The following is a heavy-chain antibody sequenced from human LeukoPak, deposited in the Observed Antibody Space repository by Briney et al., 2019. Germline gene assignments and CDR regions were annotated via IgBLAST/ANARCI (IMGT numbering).Heavy chain of an antibody. CDR2: MWFADSDK. V-gene: IGHV3-33*01. Sequence: GGSLRLSCAASGFIFSNYGMHWVRQAPGKGLQWVAVMWFADSDKFYDDSVKGRFTISRDNSKNTLYLQMNSLSVEDTALYYCVRETPAGLKNSFDYWGQGTLVTVSA. J-gene: IGHJ4*02. CDR1: GFIFSNYG. CDR3: VRETPAGLKNSFDY. D-gene: IGHD2-2*01.